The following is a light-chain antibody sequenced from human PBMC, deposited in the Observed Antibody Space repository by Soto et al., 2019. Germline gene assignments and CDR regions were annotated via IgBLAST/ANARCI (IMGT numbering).Light chain of an antibody. CDR1: QSVSSN. CDR2: GAS. V-gene: IGKV3D-15*01. J-gene: IGKJ5*01. Sequence: EIVLTQSPATLSLSPGEIATLSFSASQSVSSNLAWYQQKLGQAPRLLIYGASTRATGIPARFSGSGSGTEFTLTISSLQSEDFAVYYCQQYNNWPPITFGQGTRLEI. CDR3: QQYNNWPPIT.